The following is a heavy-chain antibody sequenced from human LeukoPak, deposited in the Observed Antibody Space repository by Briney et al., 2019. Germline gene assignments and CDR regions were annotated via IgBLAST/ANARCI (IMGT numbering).Heavy chain of an antibody. CDR1: GFTFSSYE. J-gene: IGHJ3*02. CDR2: ISSSGSTI. Sequence: PGGSLRLSCAASGFTFSSYEMNWVRQAPGKGLEWVSYISSSGSTIYYADSVKGRFTISRDNAKNSLYLQMNSLRAEDTAVYYCARESCSTTSCYGGMDAFDIWGQGTMVTVSS. D-gene: IGHD2-2*01. V-gene: IGHV3-48*03. CDR3: ARESCSTTSCYGGMDAFDI.